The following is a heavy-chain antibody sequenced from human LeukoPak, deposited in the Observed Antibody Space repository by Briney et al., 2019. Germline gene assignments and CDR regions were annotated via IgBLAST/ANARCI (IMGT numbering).Heavy chain of an antibody. J-gene: IGHJ4*02. Sequence: ASVKVSCKASGYTFTGYYMHWVRQAPRQGLEWMGWINPNSGGTNYAQKFQGRVTMTRDTSISTAYMELSRLRSDDTAVYYCARDKWFGELDYFDYWGQGTLVTVSS. V-gene: IGHV1-2*02. CDR2: INPNSGGT. D-gene: IGHD3-10*01. CDR1: GYTFTGYY. CDR3: ARDKWFGELDYFDY.